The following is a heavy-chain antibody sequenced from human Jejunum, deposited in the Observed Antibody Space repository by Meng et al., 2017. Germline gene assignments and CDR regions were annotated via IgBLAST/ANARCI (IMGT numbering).Heavy chain of an antibody. Sequence: GESLKISCAASGFTFSNYDMSWVRQAPGKGLEWVSGISGGGANTYYADSVKGRFTISRDISKKTVYLQMNSLRAEDTAIYYCAKCGTTVTTSESSWGQGNRVNGAS. CDR2: ISGGGANT. J-gene: IGHJ5*02. V-gene: IGHV3-23*01. CDR3: AKCGTTVTTSESS. CDR1: GFTFSNYD. D-gene: IGHD4-17*01.